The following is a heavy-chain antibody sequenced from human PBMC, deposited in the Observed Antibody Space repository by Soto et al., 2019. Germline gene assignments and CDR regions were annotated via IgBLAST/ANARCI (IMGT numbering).Heavy chain of an antibody. CDR1: GYTFTGYY. V-gene: IGHV1-2*02. Sequence: QVQLVQSGAEVKKPGASVKVSCKASGYTFTGYYMHWVRQAPGQGLEWMGWINPNSGGTNYAQKFQGRVTMTRDTSISTAYMELSRLRSDDTAVYYCARDLHSHDVWSGYYQSYYYYGMDVWGQGTTVTVSS. J-gene: IGHJ6*02. CDR3: ARDLHSHDVWSGYYQSYYYYGMDV. CDR2: INPNSGGT. D-gene: IGHD3-3*01.